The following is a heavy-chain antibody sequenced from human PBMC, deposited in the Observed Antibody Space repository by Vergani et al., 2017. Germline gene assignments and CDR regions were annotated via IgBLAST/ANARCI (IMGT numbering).Heavy chain of an antibody. D-gene: IGHD1-26*01. Sequence: EVQLVQSGAEVKKPGESLKISCKGSGYSFTSYWIGWVRQMPGKGLEWMGIICPGDSDTRYSPSFQGQCTISADKSISTAYLQWSSLKASDTAISYGARGYSGSYDSFDCWGQGTLVTVSS. J-gene: IGHJ4*02. CDR2: ICPGDSDT. CDR1: GYSFTSYW. CDR3: ARGYSGSYDSFDC. V-gene: IGHV5-51*01.